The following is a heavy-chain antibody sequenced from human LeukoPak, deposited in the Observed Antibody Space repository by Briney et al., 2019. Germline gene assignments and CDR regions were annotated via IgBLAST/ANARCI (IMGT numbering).Heavy chain of an antibody. V-gene: IGHV3-30-3*01. J-gene: IGHJ4*02. CDR3: ARAWAYYYDSSGYMPHFDY. Sequence: GRSLRLSCAASGFTFSSYAMHWVRQAPGKGLGWVAVISYDGSNKYYADSVKGRFTISRDNSKNTLYLQMNSLRAEDTAVYYCARAWAYYYDSSGYMPHFDYWGQGTLVTVSS. D-gene: IGHD3-22*01. CDR1: GFTFSSYA. CDR2: ISYDGSNK.